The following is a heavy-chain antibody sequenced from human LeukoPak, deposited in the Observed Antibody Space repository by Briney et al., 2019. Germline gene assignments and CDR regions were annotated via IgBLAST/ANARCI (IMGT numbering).Heavy chain of an antibody. V-gene: IGHV3-74*01. J-gene: IGHJ3*02. CDR2: INSGGSST. CDR3: TFSSYGDHVGVDAFDI. D-gene: IGHD4-17*01. Sequence: GGSLRLSCAASGFTFSSYWMHWVRQAPGKGLEWVSRINSGGSSTNYADSMKGRFTISRDNAKNTVYLEMNSLSAEDTAMYYCTFSSYGDHVGVDAFDIWGQGTMVTVSS. CDR1: GFTFSSYW.